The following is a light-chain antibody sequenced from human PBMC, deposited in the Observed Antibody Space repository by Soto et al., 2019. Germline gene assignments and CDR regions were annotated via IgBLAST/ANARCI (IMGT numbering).Light chain of an antibody. V-gene: IGKV3-20*01. J-gene: IGKJ4*01. CDR3: QQYGSSPLT. Sequence: PGERASLSCRAGQRISGRYLAWYRQKPGQAPRLLIYDASSRATGIPDRFSGSGSGTDFILTISRLEPEDFAVYYCQQYGSSPLTFGGGTNVEIK. CDR1: QRISGRY. CDR2: DAS.